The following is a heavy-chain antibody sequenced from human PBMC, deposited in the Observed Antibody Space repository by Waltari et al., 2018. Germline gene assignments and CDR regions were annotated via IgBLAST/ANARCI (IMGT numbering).Heavy chain of an antibody. Sequence: QVQLVESGGGVVQPGRSLRLSCAASGFTFSSYAMHWVRQAPGTGLEWVAVISYDGSNKYFADAVKGRCTISRDNSKNTLYLQMNSLRAEDTAVYYCARGPDYDSSGYYSRIDYWGQGTLVTVSS. CDR1: GFTFSSYA. CDR2: ISYDGSNK. J-gene: IGHJ4*02. V-gene: IGHV3-30-3*01. D-gene: IGHD3-22*01. CDR3: ARGPDYDSSGYYSRIDY.